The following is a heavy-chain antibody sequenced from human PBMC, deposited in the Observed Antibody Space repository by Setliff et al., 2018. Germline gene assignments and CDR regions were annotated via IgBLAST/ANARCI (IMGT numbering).Heavy chain of an antibody. Sequence: YSMSWVRQAPGKGLEWVSVINNIGDTAYYADSVKGRFTIFRDNSKNTLSLQMNSLRAEDTAVYYCAKFSRLGANTFFDYWGQGTLVTVSS. J-gene: IGHJ4*02. V-gene: IGHV3-23*01. CDR2: INNIGDTA. D-gene: IGHD1-26*01. CDR1: YS. CDR3: AKFSRLGANTFFDY.